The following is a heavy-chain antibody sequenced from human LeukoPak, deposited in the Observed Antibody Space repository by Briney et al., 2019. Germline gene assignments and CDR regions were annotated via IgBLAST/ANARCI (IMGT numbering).Heavy chain of an antibody. CDR2: IKEDGSEK. CDR3: ARDTDHGMFDQ. Sequence: PGGSLRLSCEASGFTFSSYAMHWVRQAPGKGLEWVANIKEDGSEKYYVDSVNGRFTISRDNARNSLYLQMNSLRVEDMAVYYCARDTDHGMFDQWGQGTLVTVSS. V-gene: IGHV3-7*01. J-gene: IGHJ4*02. CDR1: GFTFSSYA. D-gene: IGHD1-26*01.